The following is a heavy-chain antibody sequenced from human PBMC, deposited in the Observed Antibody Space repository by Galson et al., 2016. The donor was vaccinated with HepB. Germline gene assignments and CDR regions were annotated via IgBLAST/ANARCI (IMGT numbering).Heavy chain of an antibody. V-gene: IGHV4-39*07. CDR1: GASIVSNSHF. J-gene: IGHJ6*02. CDR2: VTHSGNI. D-gene: IGHD6-19*01. CDR3: SSGNGGWYVPGRGHYFYYGMGV. Sequence: ETLSLTCTVSGASIVSNSHFWGWIRQTPGKGLEWIGSVTHSGNIDYNPSLKSRVTISMDTSKNQFYLELTSVTAADTAVHYCSSGNGGWYVPGRGHYFYYGMGVWGQGTPVTVSS.